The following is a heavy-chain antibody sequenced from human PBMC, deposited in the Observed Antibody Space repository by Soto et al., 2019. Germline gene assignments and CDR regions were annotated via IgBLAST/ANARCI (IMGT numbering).Heavy chain of an antibody. D-gene: IGHD3-9*01. J-gene: IGHJ4*02. Sequence: ASVKVSCKASGYSFTDYYIHWVRQAPGQGLEWMGWINPNSGDTNFAQKFQGRVTMTRDTSINTAYISLNRLRSDDTAVYYCARGVGRLQYFARLSRSDYWGQGPLVTVSS. CDR2: INPNSGDT. CDR1: GYSFTDYY. CDR3: ARGVGRLQYFARLSRSDY. V-gene: IGHV1-2*02.